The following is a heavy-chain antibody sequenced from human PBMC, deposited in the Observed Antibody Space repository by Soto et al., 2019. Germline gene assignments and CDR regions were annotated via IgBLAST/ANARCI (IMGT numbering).Heavy chain of an antibody. J-gene: IGHJ4*02. CDR2: IYHSGST. V-gene: IGHV4-38-2*01. CDR1: GYSISSGYY. Sequence: SETLSLTCAVSGYSISSGYYWGWIRQPPGKGLEWIGSIYHSGSTYYNPSLKSRVTISVDTSKNQFSLKLSSVTAADTAVYYCASTVPNYYGSGSYFPFDYWGQGTQVTVS. D-gene: IGHD3-10*01. CDR3: ASTVPNYYGSGSYFPFDY.